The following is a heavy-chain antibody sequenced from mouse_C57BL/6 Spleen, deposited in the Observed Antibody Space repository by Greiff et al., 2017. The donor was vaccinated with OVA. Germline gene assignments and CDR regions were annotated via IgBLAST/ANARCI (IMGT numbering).Heavy chain of an antibody. J-gene: IGHJ2*01. D-gene: IGHD1-1*01. Sequence: VQLQQSGADLVTPGASVKLSCTASGFTITDYYMHWVQQRTEQGLEWIGRIDPEDGETKYAPKVQGKSTITADPSSNTNYLRLSSLTSEDTAVYNCGGGDYGSGYDDWGQGTTLTVSS. CDR3: GGGDYGSGYDD. V-gene: IGHV14-2*01. CDR1: GFTITDYY. CDR2: IDPEDGET.